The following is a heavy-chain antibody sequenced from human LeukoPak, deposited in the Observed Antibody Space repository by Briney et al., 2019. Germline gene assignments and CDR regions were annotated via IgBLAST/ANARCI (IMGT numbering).Heavy chain of an antibody. Sequence: PGRSLRLSCAASGFTFSSYGMHWVRQAPGKGLEWVAVISYDGSNKYYADSVKGRFTISRDNSKSTLYLQMNSLRAEDTAVYYCAKDEGSSGDFDYSDYWGQGTLVTVSS. CDR1: GFTFSSYG. J-gene: IGHJ4*02. D-gene: IGHD3-22*01. CDR3: AKDEGSSGDFDYSDY. V-gene: IGHV3-30*18. CDR2: ISYDGSNK.